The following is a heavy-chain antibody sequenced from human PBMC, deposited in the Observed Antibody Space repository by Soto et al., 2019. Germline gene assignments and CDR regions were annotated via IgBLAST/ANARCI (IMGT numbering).Heavy chain of an antibody. V-gene: IGHV3-53*01. D-gene: IGHD3-10*01. Sequence: EVQLVESGGGLIQPGGSLRLSCAVSGFTVSNNYMSWVRQAPGKGLEGVSVIYSGGYTAYGDSVKGRFTISRDNSKNTSYLQMNTLGPAAPGFFYCATLPGGGGYWGQGTLVTVSS. CDR2: IYSGGYT. J-gene: IGHJ4*02. CDR3: ATLPGGGGY. CDR1: GFTVSNNY.